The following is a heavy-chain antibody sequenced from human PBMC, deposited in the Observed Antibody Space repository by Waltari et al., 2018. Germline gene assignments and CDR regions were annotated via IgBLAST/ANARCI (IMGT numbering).Heavy chain of an antibody. Sequence: QVQLVQSGAEVKKPGSSVKVSCRASGYTFNSSALSWVRQAPGHGLEWMGGIIPIFGEANYAQSFQGRLTITADESTTTAYMELSGLRSDDTAVYYCARAIGPYQLLEVMDYWGQGTLVTVSS. CDR2: IIPIFGEA. CDR1: GYTFNSSA. D-gene: IGHD2-2*01. CDR3: ARAIGPYQLLEVMDY. J-gene: IGHJ4*02. V-gene: IGHV1-69*01.